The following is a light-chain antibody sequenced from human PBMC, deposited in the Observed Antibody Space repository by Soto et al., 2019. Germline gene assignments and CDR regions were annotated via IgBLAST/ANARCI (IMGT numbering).Light chain of an antibody. J-gene: IGKJ1*01. V-gene: IGKV3-15*01. CDR2: AAS. CDR1: QRISSN. Sequence: EIVMTQSPATLSVSPGERATLSCRASQRISSNLAWYQHKTGQAPRLLIYAASTRATGIPARFSGSGSETEFTLTISSLQSEDFAVYYCQQYGSSPRTFGQGTKVEIK. CDR3: QQYGSSPRT.